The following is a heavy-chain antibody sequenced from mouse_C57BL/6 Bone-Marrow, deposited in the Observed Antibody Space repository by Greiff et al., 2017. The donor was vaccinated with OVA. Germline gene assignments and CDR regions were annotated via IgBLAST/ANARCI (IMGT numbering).Heavy chain of an antibody. CDR3: ARDPNWDGFAY. D-gene: IGHD4-1*01. Sequence: EVMLVESGGGLVKPGGSLKLSCAASGFTFSSYAMSWVRQTPEKRLEWVATISDGGSYTYYPDNVKGRFTISRDNAKNNLYLQMSHLKSEDTAMYYCARDPNWDGFAYWGQGTLVTVSA. CDR1: GFTFSSYA. V-gene: IGHV5-4*01. CDR2: ISDGGSYT. J-gene: IGHJ3*01.